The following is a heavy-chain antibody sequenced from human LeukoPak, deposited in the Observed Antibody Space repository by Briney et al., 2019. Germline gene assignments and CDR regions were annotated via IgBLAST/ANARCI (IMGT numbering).Heavy chain of an antibody. CDR1: GFTFSNAW. CDR3: TTQRSRITMVRGVIRSDH. CDR2: IKSKTDGGTT. J-gene: IGHJ4*01. V-gene: IGHV3-15*01. D-gene: IGHD3-10*01. Sequence: GGSLRLSCAASGFTFSNAWMSWVRQGPGKGLEWVGRIKSKTDGGTTDNAAPVKGRFTISRDDSKNTLYLQMNSLKTEDTAVYYCTTQRSRITMVRGVIRSDHWGQEPWSPSPQ.